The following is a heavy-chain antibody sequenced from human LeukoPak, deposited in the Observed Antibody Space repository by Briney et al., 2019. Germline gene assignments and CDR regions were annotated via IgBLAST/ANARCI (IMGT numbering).Heavy chain of an antibody. Sequence: ASVKVSCKASGYTFTDYYMHWVRQATGQGLEWMGWMNPNSGNTGYAQKFQGRVTMTRNTSISTAYMELSSLRSEDTAVYYCARGGVLLWFGEFNAFDIWGQGTMVTVSS. D-gene: IGHD3-10*01. CDR2: MNPNSGNT. J-gene: IGHJ3*02. CDR3: ARGGVLLWFGEFNAFDI. V-gene: IGHV1-8*02. CDR1: GYTFTDYY.